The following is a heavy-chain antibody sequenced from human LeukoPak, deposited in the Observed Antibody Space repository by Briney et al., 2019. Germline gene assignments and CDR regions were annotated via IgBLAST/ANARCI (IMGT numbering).Heavy chain of an antibody. D-gene: IGHD6-19*01. CDR2: IYYTGST. V-gene: IGHV4-31*03. CDR1: GGSISSGGYY. CDR3: ARDNEWLDY. J-gene: IGHJ4*02. Sequence: KASETLSLTCTVSGGSISSGGYYWGWIRQHPGKGLEWIGHIYYTGSTYYNLSLKSRVTISSETSKNQFSLKLSSVTAADTAVYYCARDNEWLDYWGQGNLVIVSS.